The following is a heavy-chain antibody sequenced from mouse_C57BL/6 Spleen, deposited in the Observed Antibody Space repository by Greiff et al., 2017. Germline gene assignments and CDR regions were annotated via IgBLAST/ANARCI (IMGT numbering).Heavy chain of an antibody. V-gene: IGHV1-69*01. J-gene: IGHJ2*01. CDR1: GYTFTSYW. CDR2: IDPSDSYT. CDR3: ARSGANLGCFDY. D-gene: IGHD3-3*01. Sequence: VQLQQPGAELVMPGASVKLSCKASGYTFTSYWMHWVKPRPGQGLEWIGEIDPSDSYTTYNKKFKGKSTLTVDKSSSTAYMQLTSLTSEDSAVYYCARSGANLGCFDYWGQGTTLTVSS.